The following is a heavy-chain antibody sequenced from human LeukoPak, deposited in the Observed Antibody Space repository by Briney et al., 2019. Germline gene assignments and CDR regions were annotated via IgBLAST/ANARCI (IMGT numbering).Heavy chain of an antibody. CDR2: ISNDGSNK. D-gene: IGHD3-22*01. J-gene: IGHJ4*02. CDR1: GFIFSSYG. Sequence: GGSLRLSCAASGFIFSSYGMHWVRQAPGKGLEWVAVISNDGSNKYYADSVKGRFTISRDNSKNTLYLQMNSLRAEDTAVYYCARGLAYNYDSSAYFLDYWGQGTLVTVSS. V-gene: IGHV3-30*19. CDR3: ARGLAYNYDSSAYFLDY.